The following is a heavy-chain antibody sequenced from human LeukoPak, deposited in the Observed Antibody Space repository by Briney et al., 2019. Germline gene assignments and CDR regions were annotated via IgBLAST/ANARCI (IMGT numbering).Heavy chain of an antibody. CDR1: GGSFTGFY. J-gene: IGHJ2*01. CDR2: INDGGDT. CDR3: ARGPPRRYFDL. V-gene: IGHV4-34*01. Sequence: SETLSLTCAVHGGSFTGFYWSWIRQPPNKGLEWIGEINDGGDTNYNPSLKSRVTMSMDTPKNHFSLRLSSVTAADTAVYYCARGPPRRYFDLWGRDSLVTVSS.